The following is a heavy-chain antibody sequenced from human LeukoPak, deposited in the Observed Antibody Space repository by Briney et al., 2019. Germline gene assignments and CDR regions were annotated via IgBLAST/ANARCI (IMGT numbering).Heavy chain of an antibody. CDR3: ARKDGRDSSGYYTYFDY. J-gene: IGHJ4*02. V-gene: IGHV4-59*02. CDR2: IYYSGST. Sequence: SETLSLTCSVSGASVSSYYWSWIRQPPGKGLEWIGYIYYSGSTNYNPSLKSRVTISVDTSKNQFSLKLSSVTAADTAVYYCARKDGRDSSGYYTYFDYWGQGTLVTVSS. CDR1: GASVSSYY. D-gene: IGHD3-22*01.